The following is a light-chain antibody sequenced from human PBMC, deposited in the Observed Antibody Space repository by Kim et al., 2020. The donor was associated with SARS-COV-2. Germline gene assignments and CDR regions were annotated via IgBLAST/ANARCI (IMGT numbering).Light chain of an antibody. J-gene: IGLJ2*01. V-gene: IGLV2-8*01. CDR2: DVT. CDR1: SSDVGGYNY. CDR3: SSYAGSNNLV. Sequence: GQSVTISCSGTSSDVGGYNYVSWYQQHPGKAPKVMIYDVTKRPSGVPDRFSGSKSGNTASLTVSDLQAEDEADYYCSSYAGSNNLVFGGGTQLTVL.